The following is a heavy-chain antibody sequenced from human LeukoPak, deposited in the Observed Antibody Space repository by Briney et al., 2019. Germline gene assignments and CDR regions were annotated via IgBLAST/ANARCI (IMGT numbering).Heavy chain of an antibody. Sequence: GGSLRLSCAASGLTFSSYSMNWVRQAPGKGLEWVSSISSSSSYIYYADSVKGRFTISRDNAKNSLYLQMNSLRAEDTAVYYCARDLTYYDFWSGYYGHDAFDIWGQGTMVTVSS. CDR2: ISSSSSYI. J-gene: IGHJ3*02. V-gene: IGHV3-21*01. CDR1: GLTFSSYS. D-gene: IGHD3-3*01. CDR3: ARDLTYYDFWSGYYGHDAFDI.